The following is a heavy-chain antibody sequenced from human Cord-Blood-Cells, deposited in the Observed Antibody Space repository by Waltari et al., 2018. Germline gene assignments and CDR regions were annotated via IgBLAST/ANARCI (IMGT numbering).Heavy chain of an antibody. CDR3: ARAHGYGSGSYYNN. D-gene: IGHD3-10*01. V-gene: IGHV1-46*03. CDR1: GYTFTSYY. J-gene: IGHJ4*02. Sequence: QVQLVESGAEVKKPGALVKVSCEASGYTFTSYYMHSVRQAPRQGLEWMGIINPSGGSTSSAQKFQGRVTMTRDTSTSTVYMELSSLRSEDAAVYYCARAHGYGSGSYYNNWGQGTLVTVSS. CDR2: INPSGGST.